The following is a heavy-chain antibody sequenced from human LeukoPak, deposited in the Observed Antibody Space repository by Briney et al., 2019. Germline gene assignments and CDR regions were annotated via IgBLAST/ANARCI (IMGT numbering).Heavy chain of an antibody. CDR3: ARAPGGIFGDFDY. CDR2: INPNSGGT. Sequence: ASVKVSCKASGYTFTGYYMHWVRQAPGQGLEWMGWINPNSGGTNYAQKFQGRVTMTRDTSISTAYMELSRLRSDDTAVYYCARAPGGIFGDFDYWGQGTLVTVSS. J-gene: IGHJ4*02. CDR1: GYTFTGYY. V-gene: IGHV1-2*02. D-gene: IGHD3-3*01.